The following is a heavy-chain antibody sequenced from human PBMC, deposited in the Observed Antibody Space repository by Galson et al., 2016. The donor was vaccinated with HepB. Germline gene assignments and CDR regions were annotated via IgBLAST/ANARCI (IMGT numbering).Heavy chain of an antibody. V-gene: IGHV3-30*18. CDR2: ISYDGSYK. J-gene: IGHJ4*02. CDR3: AKDLADYYDSTGYYTGLDY. Sequence: SQRLSCVASGFAFSSYGMHWDRKAPGKGLEWVAVISYDGSYKYYAASVTGRLTISREHPKNTLYLQMNRLRAEDTHVYYCAKDLADYYDSTGYYTGLDYWGQGTLVTVSS. CDR1: GFAFSSYG. D-gene: IGHD3-22*01.